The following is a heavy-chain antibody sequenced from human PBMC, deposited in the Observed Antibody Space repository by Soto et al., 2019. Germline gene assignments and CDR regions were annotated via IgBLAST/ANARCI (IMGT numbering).Heavy chain of an antibody. Sequence: PSETLSLTCTVSGGSISSSSYYWGWIRQPPGKGLEWIGSIYYSGSTYYNPSLKSRVTISVDTSKNQFSLKLSSVTAADTAVYYCANAVLEWLLQTPFFDYWGQGTLVTVSS. V-gene: IGHV4-39*01. CDR2: IYYSGST. CDR1: GGSISSSSYY. D-gene: IGHD3-3*01. J-gene: IGHJ4*02. CDR3: ANAVLEWLLQTPFFDY.